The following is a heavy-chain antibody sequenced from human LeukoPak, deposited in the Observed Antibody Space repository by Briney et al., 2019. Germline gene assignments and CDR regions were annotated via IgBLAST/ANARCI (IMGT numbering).Heavy chain of an antibody. CDR1: GFTFSSYA. Sequence: GGSLRLSCAASGFTFSSYAMHWVRQAPGKGLEGGAVISYDGSNKYYADSVKGRFTISRDNSKNTLYLQMNSLRAEDTAVYYCARVGLYDFWSGYLYWGQGTLVTVSS. D-gene: IGHD3-3*01. V-gene: IGHV3-30*04. CDR3: ARVGLYDFWSGYLY. J-gene: IGHJ4*02. CDR2: ISYDGSNK.